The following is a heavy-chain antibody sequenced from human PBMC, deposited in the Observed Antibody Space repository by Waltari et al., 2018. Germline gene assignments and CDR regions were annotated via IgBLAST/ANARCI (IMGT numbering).Heavy chain of an antibody. J-gene: IGHJ5*02. CDR1: GYSISSGYY. D-gene: IGHD7-27*01. V-gene: IGHV4-38-2*01. CDR3: ARTLGWFDP. CDR2: IYHSGST. Sequence: QVQLQESGPGLVKPSETLSLTCAVSGYSISSGYYWGWIRQPPGKGLEWIGSIYHSGSTYYNPSLKSRVTISVDTSKNQFSLKLSSVTAADTAVYYCARTLGWFDPWGQGTLVTVSS.